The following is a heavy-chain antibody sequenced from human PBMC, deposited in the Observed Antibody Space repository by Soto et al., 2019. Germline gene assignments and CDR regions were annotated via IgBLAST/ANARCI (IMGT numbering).Heavy chain of an antibody. Sequence: ASVKVSCKASGYTFTSQNMHWVRQAPGQGLEWMGVINPSIGTTTYAQKFQGRVTMTSDTSTSSVYMEVSSLRSDDTAMYYCAREYDYQTHFDYWGQGTLVTVSS. D-gene: IGHD4-17*01. V-gene: IGHV1-46*01. CDR2: INPSIGTT. J-gene: IGHJ4*02. CDR1: GYTFTSQN. CDR3: AREYDYQTHFDY.